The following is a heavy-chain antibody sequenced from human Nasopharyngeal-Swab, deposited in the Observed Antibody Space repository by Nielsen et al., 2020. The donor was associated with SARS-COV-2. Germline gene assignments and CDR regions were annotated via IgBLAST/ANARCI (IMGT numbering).Heavy chain of an antibody. CDR2: IYYTGST. V-gene: IGHV4-28*03. Sequence: WIRQPPGKGLEWIGYIYYTGSTYYNPSLKSRVTISVDTSKNQFSLKLSSVTAEDTAVYYCARDYWGIAAAGTPGYWGQGTLVTVSS. J-gene: IGHJ4*02. D-gene: IGHD6-13*01. CDR3: ARDYWGIAAAGTPGY.